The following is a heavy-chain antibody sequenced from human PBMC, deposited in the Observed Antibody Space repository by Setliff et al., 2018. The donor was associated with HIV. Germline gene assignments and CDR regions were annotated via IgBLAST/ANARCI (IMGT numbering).Heavy chain of an antibody. CDR1: GGTFSSYA. V-gene: IGHV1-69*05. CDR3: ARLHCSSTSCRQTYYYYGMDV. J-gene: IGHJ6*02. Sequence: SVKVSCRASGGTFSSYAISWVRQAPGQGLEWMGGIIPIFGTANYAQKFQGRVTITTDESTSTAYMELSSLRSEDTAVYYCARLHCSSTSCRQTYYYYGMDVWGQGTTVTVSS. D-gene: IGHD2-2*01. CDR2: IIPIFGTA.